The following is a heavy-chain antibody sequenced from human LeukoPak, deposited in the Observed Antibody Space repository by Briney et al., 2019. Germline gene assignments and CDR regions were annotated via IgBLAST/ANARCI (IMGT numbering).Heavy chain of an antibody. D-gene: IGHD3-3*01. J-gene: IGHJ5*02. Sequence: SETLSLTCTVSGGSISSSSYYWGWIRQPPGKGLEWIGSIYYSGSTHYNPSLKSRVTISVDTSKNQFSLKLSSVTAADTAVYYCARRLTIFGVVTFDPWGQGTLVTVSS. CDR2: IYYSGST. CDR1: GGSISSSSYY. V-gene: IGHV4-39*01. CDR3: ARRLTIFGVVTFDP.